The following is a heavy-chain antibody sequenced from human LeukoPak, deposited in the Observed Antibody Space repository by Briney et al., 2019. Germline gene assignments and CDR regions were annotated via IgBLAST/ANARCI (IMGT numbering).Heavy chain of an antibody. V-gene: IGHV3-30*14. D-gene: IGHD4-17*01. CDR2: ISYDGSNK. CDR1: GFTFSSYA. Sequence: GGSLRLSCAASGFTFSSYAMHWVRQAPGKGLEWVAVISYDGSNKYYADSVKGRFTISRDNSKNTLYLQMNSLRAEDTAVYYCAREIGRRTVTTFTVYYGMDVWGQGTTVTVSS. CDR3: AREIGRRTVTTFTVYYGMDV. J-gene: IGHJ6*02.